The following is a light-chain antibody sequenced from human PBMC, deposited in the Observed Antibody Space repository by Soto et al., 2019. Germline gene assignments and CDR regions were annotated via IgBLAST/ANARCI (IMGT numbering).Light chain of an antibody. J-gene: IGLJ2*01. Sequence: QSALTQPASVSGSPGQSITISCTGTSSDVGAYNYVSWYQQHPGKAPKLMIYDVSNRPSGVSNRFSGSKSGNTASLTISGLQADDEADYYCSSYTTSSTFVLFGGGTKVTVL. CDR3: SSYTTSSTFVL. CDR1: SSDVGAYNY. V-gene: IGLV2-14*03. CDR2: DVS.